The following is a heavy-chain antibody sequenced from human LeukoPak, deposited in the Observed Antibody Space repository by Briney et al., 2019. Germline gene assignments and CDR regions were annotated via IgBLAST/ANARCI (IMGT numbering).Heavy chain of an antibody. J-gene: IGHJ4*02. CDR1: GFTFEDYA. CDR2: ISGDGGST. CDR3: AKGYYDFWSRLLVDPDY. D-gene: IGHD3-3*01. V-gene: IGHV3-43*02. Sequence: GGSLRLSCAASGFTFEDYAMHWVRQAPGKGLEWVSLISGDGGSTYYTDSVKGRFTISRDNSKNSLYLQMNSLRTEDTALYYCAKGYYDFWSRLLVDPDYWGQGTLVTVSS.